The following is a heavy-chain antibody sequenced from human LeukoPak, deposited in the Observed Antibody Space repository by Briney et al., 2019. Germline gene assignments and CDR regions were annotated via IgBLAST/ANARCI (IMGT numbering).Heavy chain of an antibody. CDR1: GFTFSSYW. V-gene: IGHV3-74*01. Sequence: GGSLRLSCAASGFTFSSYWMNWVRPAPGKGLVWVSRIASDGSSTTYADSVKGRFSISRDNAKNTLYLQMNSLRVEDTAVYYCARGRPHGNDYWGQGTLVTVSS. CDR2: IASDGSST. CDR3: ARGRPHGNDY. J-gene: IGHJ4*02. D-gene: IGHD4-23*01.